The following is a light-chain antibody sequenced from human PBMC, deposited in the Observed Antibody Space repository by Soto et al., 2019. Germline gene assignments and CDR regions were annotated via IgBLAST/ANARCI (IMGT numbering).Light chain of an antibody. CDR1: QRISSY. J-gene: IGKJ4*01. CDR2: DAS. CDR3: QQLNSYPRT. Sequence: EIVLTQSPATLSLSAGERATLSCWASQRISSYLAWYQHKPGQAPRLLIYDASNRATGIPARFSGSGSGTDFTLTISSLEPEDFAVYYCQQLNSYPRTFGGGTKVDIK. V-gene: IGKV3-11*01.